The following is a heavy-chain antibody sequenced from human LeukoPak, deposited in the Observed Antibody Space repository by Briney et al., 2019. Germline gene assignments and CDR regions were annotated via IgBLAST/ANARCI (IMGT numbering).Heavy chain of an antibody. J-gene: IGHJ4*02. CDR2: ISYDGSNK. V-gene: IGHV3-30*03. Sequence: GGSLRLSCAASGFTFSSYGMHWVRQAPGKGLEWVAVISYDGSNKYYADSVKGRFTISRDNSKNTLYLQINSLRAEDTAVYYCPTPVGYDSSGSPYSSYCGQGTLFSVSS. D-gene: IGHD3-22*01. CDR1: GFTFSSYG. CDR3: PTPVGYDSSGSPYSSY.